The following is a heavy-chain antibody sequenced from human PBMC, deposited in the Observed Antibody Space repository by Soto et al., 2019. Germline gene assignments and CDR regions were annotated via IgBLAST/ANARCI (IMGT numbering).Heavy chain of an antibody. CDR1: GFTFSNYG. J-gene: IGHJ4*02. V-gene: IGHV3-30*18. Sequence: GSLRLSCAASGFTFSNYGMHWVRQAPGKGLEWVTLISYDGSNKYYADSVKGRFTISGDSSKNTLYLQMNSLRAEDTAVYYCAKGYCSGGNCYSPFDYWGQGTLVTVSS. CDR2: ISYDGSNK. CDR3: AKGYCSGGNCYSPFDY. D-gene: IGHD2-15*01.